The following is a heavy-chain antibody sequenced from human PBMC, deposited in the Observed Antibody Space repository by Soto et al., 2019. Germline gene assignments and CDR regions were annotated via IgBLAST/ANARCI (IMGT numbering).Heavy chain of an antibody. J-gene: IGHJ4*02. CDR3: ARRNKARNYYDILTGLYYFDY. D-gene: IGHD3-9*01. CDR1: GGSFSGYY. V-gene: IGHV4-34*01. CDR2: INHSGST. Sequence: ASETLSLTCAVYGGSFSGYYWSWIRQPPGKGLEWIGEINHSGSTNYNPSLKSRVTISVDTSKNQFSLKLSSVTAADTAVYYCARRNKARNYYDILTGLYYFDYWGQGTLVTVSS.